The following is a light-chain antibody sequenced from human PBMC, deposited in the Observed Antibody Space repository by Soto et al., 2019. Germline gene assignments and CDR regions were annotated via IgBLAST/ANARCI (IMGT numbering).Light chain of an antibody. J-gene: IGKJ1*01. CDR3: LQYNYFWT. V-gene: IGKV3-15*01. Sequence: EIVMTQAPATLSVSTGERATLSCGASQSVSSNLAWYQQKPGQAPRLLIYGASTRATGIPARFSGSGSGTEFTLTISSLQSEDFAAYYCLQYNYFWTFGQGTKVDIK. CDR2: GAS. CDR1: QSVSSN.